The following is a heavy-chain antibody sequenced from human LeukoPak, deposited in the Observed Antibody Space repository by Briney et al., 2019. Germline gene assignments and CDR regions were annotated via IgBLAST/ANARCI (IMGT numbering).Heavy chain of an antibody. CDR3: ARGLSGDIVVVPAAHTAALCDY. V-gene: IGHV1-18*01. Sequence: GASVKVSCKASGYTFTSYGISWVRQAPRQGLEWMGWIRVYNGDTNYAQKLQGRVTMTTDTSTSTAYMELRSLRSDDTAVYYCARGLSGDIVVVPAAHTAALCDYWGQGTLVTVSS. D-gene: IGHD2-2*01. J-gene: IGHJ4*02. CDR1: GYTFTSYG. CDR2: IRVYNGDT.